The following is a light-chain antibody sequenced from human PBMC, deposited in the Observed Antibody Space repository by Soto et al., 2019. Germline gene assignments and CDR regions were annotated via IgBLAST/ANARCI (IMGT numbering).Light chain of an antibody. J-gene: IGLJ2*01. CDR3: CSFAGGATFV. V-gene: IGLV2-23*02. Sequence: QSALTQPASVSGSPGQSITISCTGTSNDIGGYNLVSWYQQHPGKAPKLIIYEASERPSGVFDRFSGSRSGNTASLTISPLQAEDEADYFCCSFAGGATFVFGGGTKLPS. CDR1: SNDIGGYNL. CDR2: EAS.